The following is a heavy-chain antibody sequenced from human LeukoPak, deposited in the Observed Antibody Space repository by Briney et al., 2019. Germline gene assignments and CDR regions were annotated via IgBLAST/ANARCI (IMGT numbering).Heavy chain of an antibody. J-gene: IGHJ4*02. Sequence: SETLSLTCAVYGGPLSGYYWSWIRQPLGKGLEWIGEINHSGSTNYNPSLKSRVTISVDTSKNQFSLTLSSVTAADTAVYYCARGNHRRYLSTNYYDSSGYYDYFDYWGQGTLVTVSS. CDR1: GGPLSGYY. D-gene: IGHD3-22*01. CDR2: INHSGST. CDR3: ARGNHRRYLSTNYYDSSGYYDYFDY. V-gene: IGHV4-34*01.